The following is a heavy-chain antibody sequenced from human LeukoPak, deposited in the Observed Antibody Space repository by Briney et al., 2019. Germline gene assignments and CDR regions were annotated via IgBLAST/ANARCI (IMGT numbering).Heavy chain of an antibody. Sequence: SVKVSCKASGCTFSSYAISWVRQAPGQGLEWMGGIIPIFGTANYAQMFQGRVTITAAESTSKAYMELSSLRSEDTAVYYCAREGDIVATTRPGNFDYWGQGTLVAVSS. J-gene: IGHJ4*02. CDR3: AREGDIVATTRPGNFDY. CDR2: IIPIFGTA. D-gene: IGHD5-12*01. CDR1: GCTFSSYA. V-gene: IGHV1-69*13.